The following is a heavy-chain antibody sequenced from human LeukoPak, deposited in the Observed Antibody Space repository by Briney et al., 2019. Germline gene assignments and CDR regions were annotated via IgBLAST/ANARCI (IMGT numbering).Heavy chain of an antibody. CDR3: ARASSPHNWYFDL. CDR1: GYSLRNHG. V-gene: IGHV1-18*01. CDR2: IGADSGDT. Sequence: ASVKVSCRASGYSLRNHGISWVRQAPGQGLEWMGWIGADSGDTHYAQKLQGRVTMTTDTSTNTAYMDLGSLRSDDTAVYYCARASSPHNWYFDLWGRGALVTVSS. J-gene: IGHJ2*01. D-gene: IGHD5-24*01.